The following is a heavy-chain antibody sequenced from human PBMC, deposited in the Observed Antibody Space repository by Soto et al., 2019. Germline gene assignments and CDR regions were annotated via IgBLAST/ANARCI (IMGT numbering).Heavy chain of an antibody. CDR3: AREWSMSVSAHGY. V-gene: IGHV3-30-3*01. D-gene: IGHD2-8*02. CDR2: ISNDGGNT. Sequence: QVQLVESGGGVVQPGRSLKLSCAASEFTFSSYTMYWVRPAPGNGLEWVAVISNDGGNTYYPDSVKGRFTISRDNSKNHLYLERKSLIAEDTAGDYSAREWSMSVSAHGYCAHGSRVIVS. J-gene: IGHJ4*01. CDR1: EFTFSSYT.